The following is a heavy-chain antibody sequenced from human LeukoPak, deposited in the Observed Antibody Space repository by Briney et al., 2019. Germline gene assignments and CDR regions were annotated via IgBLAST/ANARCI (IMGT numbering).Heavy chain of an antibody. Sequence: GGSLRLSCAASGFTFSSYAMSWVRQAPGKGLEWVSGISGSGGSGGSTYYADSVKGRFTISRDNSKNTMYLQMNSLRAEDNAGYYCAKAGSIKFDYWGQGNLVTVSS. CDR2: ISGSGGSGGST. D-gene: IGHD1-26*01. CDR3: AKAGSIKFDY. CDR1: GFTFSSYA. V-gene: IGHV3-23*01. J-gene: IGHJ4*02.